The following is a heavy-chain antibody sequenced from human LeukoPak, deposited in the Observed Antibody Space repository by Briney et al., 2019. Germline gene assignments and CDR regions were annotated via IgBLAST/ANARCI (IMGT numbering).Heavy chain of an antibody. CDR2: IGNDGKTT. J-gene: IGHJ3*02. CDR3: ARDSSPSAFDI. V-gene: IGHV3-33*01. Sequence: GGSLRLSCAASGFSLSCCGMHWVRQAPGKGLEWVAVIGNDGKTTYHADSVKGRFTISRDNSKNTLYLQMNSLRAEDTAVYYCARDSSPSAFDIWGQGTMVTVSS. CDR1: GFSLSCCG.